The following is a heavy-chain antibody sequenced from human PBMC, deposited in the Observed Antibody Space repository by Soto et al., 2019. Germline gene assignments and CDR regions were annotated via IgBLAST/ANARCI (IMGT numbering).Heavy chain of an antibody. CDR3: ARGADYYDSSGPGPFGY. D-gene: IGHD3-22*01. CDR1: GYTFTSYG. CDR2: ISAYNGNT. J-gene: IGHJ4*02. V-gene: IGHV1-18*01. Sequence: ASVKVSCKASGYTFTSYGISWVRQAPGQGLEWMGWISAYNGNTNYAQKLQGRVTMTTDTSTSTAYMELRSLRSDDTAVYDCARGADYYDSSGPGPFGYWGQGTLVTVSS.